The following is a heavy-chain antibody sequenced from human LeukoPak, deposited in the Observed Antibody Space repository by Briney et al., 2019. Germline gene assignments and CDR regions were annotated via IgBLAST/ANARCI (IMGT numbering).Heavy chain of an antibody. Sequence: GGSLRLSCAASGFTFSNYAMSWVRQAPGKGLEWVSSISGSGGSTYYADSVKGRFTISRDNSKNTLYLQMSSLRAEDTAVYYCAKEIIGGYRKGNFDYWGQGTLVSVSS. J-gene: IGHJ4*02. CDR2: ISGSGGST. V-gene: IGHV3-23*01. D-gene: IGHD3-16*02. CDR1: GFTFSNYA. CDR3: AKEIIGGYRKGNFDY.